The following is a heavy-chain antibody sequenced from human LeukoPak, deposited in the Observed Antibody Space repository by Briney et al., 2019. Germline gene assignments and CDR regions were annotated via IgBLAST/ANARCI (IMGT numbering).Heavy chain of an antibody. J-gene: IGHJ4*02. CDR1: GYSISSGYY. CDR2: INHSGST. Sequence: SETLSLTCAVSGYSISSGYYWSWIRQPPGKGLEWIGEINHSGSTNYNPSLKSRVTISVDTSKNQFSLKLSSVTAADTAVYYCARERTRHFDYWGQGTLVTVSS. V-gene: IGHV4-34*01. CDR3: ARERTRHFDY. D-gene: IGHD1-14*01.